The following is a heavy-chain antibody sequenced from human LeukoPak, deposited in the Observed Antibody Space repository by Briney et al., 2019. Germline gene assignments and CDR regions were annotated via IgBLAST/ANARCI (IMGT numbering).Heavy chain of an antibody. CDR2: INHSGST. Sequence: PSETLSLTCAVYGGSFSGYYWSWIRQPPGKGLEWIGEINHSGSTNYNPSLKSRVTISVDTSKNQFSLKLSSVTAADTAVYYCAKDRYCSSPSCWNFDSWGQGTLVTVSS. J-gene: IGHJ4*02. CDR3: AKDRYCSSPSCWNFDS. CDR1: GGSFSGYY. V-gene: IGHV4-34*01. D-gene: IGHD2-2*01.